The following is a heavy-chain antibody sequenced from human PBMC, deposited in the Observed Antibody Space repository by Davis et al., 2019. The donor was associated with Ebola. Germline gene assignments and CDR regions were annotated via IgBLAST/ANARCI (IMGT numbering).Heavy chain of an antibody. CDR1: GFAFSTYA. J-gene: IGHJ4*02. Sequence: GESLKISCVASGFAFSTYAMSWVRQAPGKGLEWVSVIYDQSTAYADAVRGRFIISRDKSNNTLYLEMSSLRVDDTAVYYCATTQWLREFDNWGQGTLVTVSS. CDR3: ATTQWLREFDN. CDR2: IYDQST. V-gene: IGHV3-23*03. D-gene: IGHD6-19*01.